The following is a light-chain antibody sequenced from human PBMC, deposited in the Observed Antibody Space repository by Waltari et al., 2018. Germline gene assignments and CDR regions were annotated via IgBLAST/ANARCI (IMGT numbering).Light chain of an antibody. CDR3: STWDSSLTAQV. CDR1: SKNIGICV. V-gene: IGLV1-36*01. Sequence: QSALTQEASVSGTVGQKVSLSCSGNSKNIGICVVGWYQQISHGPPKTVMFGDSLPSGIPDRFSGSRSGTTASLSISDLQAEDEGFYYCSTWDSSLTAQVFGGGTKLTVL. J-gene: IGLJ2*01. CDR2: GDS.